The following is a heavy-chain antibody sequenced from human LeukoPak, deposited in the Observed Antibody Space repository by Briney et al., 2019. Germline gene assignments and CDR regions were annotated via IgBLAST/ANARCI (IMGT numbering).Heavy chain of an antibody. D-gene: IGHD5-24*01. Sequence: SQTLSLTCAIAGDSVSSKAAAWNWIRQSPSRGLEWLGRTYYRSKWYNDYAVSLKGRIAVSPDTFNNQFSLQLNFVTPDDTAVYYCARDGWHTLDYWGQGILVTVCS. V-gene: IGHV6-1*01. CDR1: GDSVSSKAAA. J-gene: IGHJ4*02. CDR2: TYYRSKWYN. CDR3: ARDGWHTLDY.